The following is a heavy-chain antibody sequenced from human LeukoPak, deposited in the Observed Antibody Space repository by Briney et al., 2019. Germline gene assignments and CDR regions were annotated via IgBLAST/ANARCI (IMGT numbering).Heavy chain of an antibody. CDR1: GGSISSGTYY. CDR3: AREAYYYDSSGSFIPNYFDY. V-gene: IGHV4-31*03. CDR2: MYYSGST. Sequence: PSETLSLTCTVSGGSISSGTYYWSWIRQHPGKGLEWIGYMYYSGSTYYNPSLKSRVTMSVDTSKNQFSLKLSSVTAADTAVYYCAREAYYYDSSGSFIPNYFDYWGQGTLVTVSS. D-gene: IGHD3-22*01. J-gene: IGHJ4*02.